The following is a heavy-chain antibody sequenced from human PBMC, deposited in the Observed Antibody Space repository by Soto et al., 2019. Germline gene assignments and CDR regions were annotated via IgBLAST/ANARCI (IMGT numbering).Heavy chain of an antibody. CDR3: AKARGSSPRWGYYCMDV. CDR2: VGGNSVST. V-gene: IGHV3-23*01. Sequence: EVRLLESGGDLIQPGGSLRLSCAASGFTFSSSAMSWVRQAPDKGLEWVSAVGGNSVSTFYADSVKGRFTISKDSSKNTLFLPMNSVRAADTAVYYCAKARGSSPRWGYYCMDVWGKGTTVTVS. D-gene: IGHD6-6*01. J-gene: IGHJ6*03. CDR1: GFTFSSSA.